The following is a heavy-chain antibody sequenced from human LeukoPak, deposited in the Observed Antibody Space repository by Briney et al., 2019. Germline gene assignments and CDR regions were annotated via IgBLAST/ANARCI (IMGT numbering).Heavy chain of an antibody. V-gene: IGHV3-23*01. Sequence: GGSLKLSCAASGFTFSSYAMSWVRQAPGKGLEWVSAISGSGGSTYYADSVKGRFTISRDNSKNTLYLQMNSLKTEDTAVYYCTTDLYYDFWSGYYRGSMVDYWGQGTLVTVSS. CDR1: GFTFSSYA. D-gene: IGHD3-3*01. J-gene: IGHJ4*02. CDR2: ISGSGGST. CDR3: TTDLYYDFWSGYYRGSMVDY.